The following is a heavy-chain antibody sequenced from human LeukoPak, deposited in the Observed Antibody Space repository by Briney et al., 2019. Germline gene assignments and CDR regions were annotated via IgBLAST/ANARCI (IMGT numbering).Heavy chain of an antibody. CDR2: IYTSGST. CDR1: GGSISSYY. Sequence: SETLSLTCTVSGGSISSYYWSWIRQPAGKGLGWIGRIYTSGSTNYNPSLKSRVTMSVDTSKNQFSLKLSSVTAADTAVYYCARSGIGNWFNPWGQGTLVTVSS. CDR3: ARSGIGNWFNP. J-gene: IGHJ5*02. D-gene: IGHD1-26*01. V-gene: IGHV4-4*07.